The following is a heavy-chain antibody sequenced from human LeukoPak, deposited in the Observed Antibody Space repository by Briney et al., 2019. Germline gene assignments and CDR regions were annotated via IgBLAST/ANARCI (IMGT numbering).Heavy chain of an antibody. J-gene: IGHJ3*02. Sequence: GASVKVSCKASGYTFTGYYMHWLRQAPGQGLEWMGWINPNSGGTNYAQKFQGRVTMTRDTSISTAYMELSRLRSDDTAVYYCARSPRLLWFGELLNAFDIWGQGTMVTVSS. D-gene: IGHD3-10*01. CDR3: ARSPRLLWFGELLNAFDI. V-gene: IGHV1-2*02. CDR2: INPNSGGT. CDR1: GYTFTGYY.